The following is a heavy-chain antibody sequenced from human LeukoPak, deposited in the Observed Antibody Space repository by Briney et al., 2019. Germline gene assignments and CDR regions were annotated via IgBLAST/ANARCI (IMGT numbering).Heavy chain of an antibody. D-gene: IGHD6-13*01. CDR2: IIAYNGNT. Sequence: ASVKVSCKASGYSFTTYGFSWMRQAPGQGLEWMGIIAYNGNTYYAENLQGRVTMTTDSSTNTAYMELRNLRSDDTAVYYCARYRSSWYLYDYWGQGTLVTVSS. CDR3: ARYRSSWYLYDY. J-gene: IGHJ4*02. V-gene: IGHV1-18*01. CDR1: GYSFTTYG.